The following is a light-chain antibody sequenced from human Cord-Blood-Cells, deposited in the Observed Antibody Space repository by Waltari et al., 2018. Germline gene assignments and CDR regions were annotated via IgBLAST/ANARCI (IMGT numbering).Light chain of an antibody. Sequence: DIVMTQSPDSLAVSLGERATINCKSSQSVLYSSNNKNYVAWYQQKPGQPPKLLIYWASTRESGVPDRFSCSGSGTDFTLTISSLQAEDVAVYYCQQYYSTPRTFGQGTKVEIK. CDR2: WAS. CDR1: QSVLYSSNNKNY. J-gene: IGKJ1*01. CDR3: QQYYSTPRT. V-gene: IGKV4-1*01.